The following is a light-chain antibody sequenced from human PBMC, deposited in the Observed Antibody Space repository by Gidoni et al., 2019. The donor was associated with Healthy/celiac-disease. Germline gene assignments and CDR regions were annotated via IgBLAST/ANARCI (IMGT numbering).Light chain of an antibody. Sequence: QSALTQPASVSGSPGQSTTISCTGTSSDVGGYNYVSWYHQHPGKAPKLMIYEVNNPPPGGPDRFPGPQSGNPAHPTLSGLQAEDEAYYYCSSYTRRRTPVFGGGTKLTVL. J-gene: IGLJ2*01. V-gene: IGLV2-14*01. CDR2: EVN. CDR1: SSDVGGYNY. CDR3: SSYTRRRTPV.